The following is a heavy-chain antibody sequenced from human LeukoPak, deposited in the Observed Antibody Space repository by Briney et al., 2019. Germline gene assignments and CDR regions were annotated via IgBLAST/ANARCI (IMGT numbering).Heavy chain of an antibody. V-gene: IGHV3-23*01. J-gene: IGHJ4*02. CDR3: AYSSGYYYGGDY. D-gene: IGHD3-22*01. CDR1: GFTFSSYA. Sequence: GGSLRLSCAASGFTFSSYAMSWVRQAPGKGLECVSAISGSGGSTYYADSVKGRFAISRDNSKNTLYLQMNSLRAEDTAVYYCAYSSGYYYGGDYWGQGTLVTVSS. CDR2: ISGSGGST.